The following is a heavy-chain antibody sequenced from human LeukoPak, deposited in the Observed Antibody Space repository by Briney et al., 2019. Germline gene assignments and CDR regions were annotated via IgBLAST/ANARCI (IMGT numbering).Heavy chain of an antibody. CDR1: GYSISSGYY. D-gene: IGHD3-3*01. Sequence: SETLSLTCAVSGYSISSGYYWGWIRQPPGKGLEWSGSIYHSGSTYYNPSLKSRVTISVDTSKNQFSLKLSSVTAADTAVYYCARTKFLQWALYNFDYWGQGTLVTVS. CDR3: ARTKFLQWALYNFDY. J-gene: IGHJ4*02. CDR2: IYHSGST. V-gene: IGHV4-38-2*01.